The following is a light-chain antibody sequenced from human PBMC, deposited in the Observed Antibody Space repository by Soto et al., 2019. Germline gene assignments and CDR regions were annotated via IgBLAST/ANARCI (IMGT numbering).Light chain of an antibody. V-gene: IGLV2-11*01. CDR2: DVT. CDR1: SSDVGDYHY. CDR3: CSYAGSYTWV. Sequence: QSVLTQPRSVSGSPGQSVTISCTGTSSDVGDYHYVSWYQHHPGKAPKLMIYDVTKRPSGVPHRFSGSKSGNTASLTIAGLQAEDEADYYCCSYAGSYTWVFGGGTQLTVL. J-gene: IGLJ3*02.